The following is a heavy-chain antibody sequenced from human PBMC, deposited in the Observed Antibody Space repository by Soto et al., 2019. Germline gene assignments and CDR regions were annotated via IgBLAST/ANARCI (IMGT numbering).Heavy chain of an antibody. CDR1: GYTFTSYG. J-gene: IGHJ3*02. D-gene: IGHD2-2*01. Sequence: ASVKVSCKASGYTFTSYGISWVRQAPGQGLEWMGWISAYNGNTNYAQKLQGRVTMTTDTSTSTAYMELRSLRSDDTAVYYCAIGDYCSSTSCSPGDAFDIWGRGTMVTVSS. CDR3: AIGDYCSSTSCSPGDAFDI. CDR2: ISAYNGNT. V-gene: IGHV1-18*04.